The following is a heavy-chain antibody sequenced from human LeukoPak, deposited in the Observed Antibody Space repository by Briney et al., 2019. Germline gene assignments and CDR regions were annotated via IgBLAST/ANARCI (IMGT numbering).Heavy chain of an antibody. V-gene: IGHV4-39*07. CDR3: ARDRQGV. J-gene: IGHJ4*02. CDR2: IYYSGST. CDR1: GGSISSSSYY. Sequence: PSETLSLTCTVSGGSISSSSYYWGWIRQPPGKGLEWIGSIYYSGSTYYNPYLKSRVTISVDTSKNQFSLKLSSVTAADTAVYYCARDRQGVWGQGTLVTVSS.